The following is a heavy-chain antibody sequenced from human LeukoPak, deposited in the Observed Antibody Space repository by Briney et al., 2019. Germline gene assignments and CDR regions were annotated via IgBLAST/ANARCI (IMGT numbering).Heavy chain of an antibody. Sequence: GGSLRLSCAASGFTFSSYAMSWVRQAPGKGLEWVSAISGSGGSTYYADSVKGRFTISRDNSKNTLYLQMNSLRAEDTAVYYCARDNLGSTTSCFAYWGQGTLVTVSS. V-gene: IGHV3-23*01. CDR1: GFTFSSYA. D-gene: IGHD2-2*01. CDR3: ARDNLGSTTSCFAY. CDR2: ISGSGGST. J-gene: IGHJ4*02.